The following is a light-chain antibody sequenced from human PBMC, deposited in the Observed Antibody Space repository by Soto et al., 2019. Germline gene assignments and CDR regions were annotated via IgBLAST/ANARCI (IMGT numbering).Light chain of an antibody. CDR2: GAS. J-gene: IGKJ5*01. CDR1: QSVRSY. V-gene: IGKV3-11*01. CDR3: HQRRKGTQT. Sequence: ETVLTQSPATMSLSPGDTATLSCRASQSVRSYVDGDQQKPGQAPRLLRYGASTRATRIPAMFSGRGAGTDFTLTSSSLDPVAFAVYSCHQRRKGTQTFGQGTRLEIK.